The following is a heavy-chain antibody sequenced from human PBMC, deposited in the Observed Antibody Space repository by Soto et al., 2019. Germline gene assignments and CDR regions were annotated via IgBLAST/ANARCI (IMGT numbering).Heavy chain of an antibody. Sequence: ASVKLSCKASGYTFTSYGISWVRQATGQGLEWMGWISAYNGNTNYAQKLQVRVTMTTDTSTSTDYMELGGWKSDDTAGCCGGRVQGRWLQHLDYWGQGXLVTVSS. D-gene: IGHD5-18*01. CDR2: ISAYNGNT. CDR1: GYTFTSYG. V-gene: IGHV1-18*04. J-gene: IGHJ4*02. CDR3: GRVQGRWLQHLDY.